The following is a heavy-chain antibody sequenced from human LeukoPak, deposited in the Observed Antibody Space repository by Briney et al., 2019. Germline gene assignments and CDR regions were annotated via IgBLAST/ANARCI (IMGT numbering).Heavy chain of an antibody. D-gene: IGHD6-19*01. CDR3: AREVYEVAGTFDY. Sequence: PGGSLRLSCAASGFTLSSYWMSWVRQAPGKGLEWVANIKQDGSEKYYVDSVKGRFTISRDNAKNSLYLQMNSLRAEDTAVYYCAREVYEVAGTFDYWGQGTLVTVSS. J-gene: IGHJ4*02. CDR1: GFTLSSYW. CDR2: IKQDGSEK. V-gene: IGHV3-7*03.